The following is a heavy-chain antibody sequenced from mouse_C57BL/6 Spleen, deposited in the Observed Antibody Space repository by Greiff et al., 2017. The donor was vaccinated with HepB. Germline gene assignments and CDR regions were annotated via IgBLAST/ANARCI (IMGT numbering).Heavy chain of an antibody. CDR3: ARKDSNYGAWFAY. CDR2: ISDGGSYT. CDR1: GFTFSSYA. V-gene: IGHV5-4*03. D-gene: IGHD2-5*01. J-gene: IGHJ3*01. Sequence: EVKLQESGGGLVKPGGSLKLSCAASGFTFSSYAMSWVRQTPEKRLEWVATISDGGSYTYYPDNVKGRFTISRDNAKNNLYLQMSHLKSEDTAMYYCARKDSNYGAWFAYWGQGTLVTVSA.